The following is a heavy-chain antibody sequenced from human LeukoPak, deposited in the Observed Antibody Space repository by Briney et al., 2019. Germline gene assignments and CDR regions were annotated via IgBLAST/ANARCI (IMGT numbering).Heavy chain of an antibody. J-gene: IGHJ5*02. V-gene: IGHV4-38-2*02. D-gene: IGHD6-19*01. CDR1: GGSISSYY. CDR3: ARVGYEATWLATINWFDP. Sequence: SETLSLTCTVSGGSISSYYWSWIRQPPGKGLEWIGSIYHSGSTYYNPSLKSRVTISVDTSKNQFSLKLSSVTAADTAVYYCARVGYEATWLATINWFDPWGQGTLVTVSS. CDR2: IYHSGST.